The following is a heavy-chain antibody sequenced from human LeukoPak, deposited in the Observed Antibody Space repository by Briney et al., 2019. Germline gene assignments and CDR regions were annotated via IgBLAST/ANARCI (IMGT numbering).Heavy chain of an antibody. J-gene: IGHJ4*02. V-gene: IGHV4-30-4*08. CDR2: IYYSGST. CDR3: ARDLHYYGSGGGGKDY. CDR1: GGSISSGDYY. Sequence: PSETLSLTCTVSGGSISSGDYYWSWIRQPPGKGLEWIGYIYYSGSTYYNPSLKSRVTISVDTSKNQFSLKLSSVTAADTAVYYCARDLHYYGSGGGGKDYWGQGTLVTVSS. D-gene: IGHD3-10*01.